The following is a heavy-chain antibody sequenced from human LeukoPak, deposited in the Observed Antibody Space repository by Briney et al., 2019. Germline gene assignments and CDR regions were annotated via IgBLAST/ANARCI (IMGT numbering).Heavy chain of an antibody. CDR2: IKQDGSEK. CDR1: GFTFSSYW. J-gene: IGHJ4*02. V-gene: IGHV3-7*03. Sequence: PGGSLRLSCAASGFTFSSYWMSWVRQAPGKGLEWVANIKQDGSEKYYVDSVKGRFTISRDNAKNSLYLQMNSLRAEDTAVYYCARWIQLWQHYFDYWGQGTLVTVSS. D-gene: IGHD5-18*01. CDR3: ARWIQLWQHYFDY.